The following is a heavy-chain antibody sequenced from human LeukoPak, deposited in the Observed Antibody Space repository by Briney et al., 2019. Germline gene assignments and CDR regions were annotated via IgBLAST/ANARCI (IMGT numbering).Heavy chain of an antibody. CDR2: IGANNGET. CDR1: GYTFTNYG. J-gene: IGHJ4*02. CDR3: ARVPPSAHQLLSSDY. Sequence: ASVKVSSKASGYTFTNYGISWVRQAPGQGLEWMSWIGANNGETRYAQNFQGRVTMTTDTSTTTAYMELRSLRSDDTAVYYCARVPPSAHQLLSSDYWGQGTQVTVSS. D-gene: IGHD2-2*01. V-gene: IGHV1-18*04.